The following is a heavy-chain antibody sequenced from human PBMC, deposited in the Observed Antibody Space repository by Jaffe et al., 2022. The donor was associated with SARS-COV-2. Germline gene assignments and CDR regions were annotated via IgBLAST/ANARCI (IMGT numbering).Heavy chain of an antibody. D-gene: IGHD3-10*01. CDR2: IYWDDDT. CDR1: GFSLNISGVG. J-gene: IGHJ5*02. CDR3: AHYQAMVRGNWFDP. Sequence: QITLKESGPTLVKPTQTLTLTCTFSGFSLNISGVGVAWLRQPPGKALEWLALIYWDDDTRYNPSLKSRLTITKDTSKNQVVLTMTNMDPVDTATYYCAHYQAMVRGNWFDPWGQGTLVTVSS. V-gene: IGHV2-5*02.